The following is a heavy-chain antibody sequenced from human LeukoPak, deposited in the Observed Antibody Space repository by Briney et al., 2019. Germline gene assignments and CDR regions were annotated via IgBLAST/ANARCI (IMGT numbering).Heavy chain of an antibody. J-gene: IGHJ4*02. CDR1: GASISTYY. Sequence: SETLSPTCTVPGASISTYYWSWIRQPPGKGLEWIGYIYYSGSTNYNPSLKSRVTISVDTSKNQFSLSLSSVTAADTAVYYCARDRGYSYAYYFDYWGQGTLVTVSS. CDR2: IYYSGST. V-gene: IGHV4-59*01. CDR3: ARDRGYSYAYYFDY. D-gene: IGHD5-18*01.